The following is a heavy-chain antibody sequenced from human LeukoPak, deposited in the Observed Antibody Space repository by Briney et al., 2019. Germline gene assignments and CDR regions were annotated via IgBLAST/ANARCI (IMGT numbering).Heavy chain of an antibody. CDR2: INHSGST. D-gene: IGHD1-7*01. Sequence: SETLSLTCAVYGGSFSGYYWSWIRQPPGKGLEWIGEINHSGSTNYNPSRKSRVTISVDTSKNQFSLKLSSVTAADTAVYYCARERAGTISYFGYWGQGTLVTVSS. V-gene: IGHV4-34*01. CDR1: GGSFSGYY. J-gene: IGHJ4*02. CDR3: ARERAGTISYFGY.